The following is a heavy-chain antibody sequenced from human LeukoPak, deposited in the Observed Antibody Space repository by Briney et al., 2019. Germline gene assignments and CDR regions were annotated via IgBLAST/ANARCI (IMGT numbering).Heavy chain of an antibody. CDR3: ARSYYYDSSGYYYWFDP. V-gene: IGHV1-8*01. J-gene: IGHJ5*02. CDR1: GYTFTSYD. Sequence: GASVKVSCKASGYTFTSYDINWVRQATGQGLEWMGWMNPNSGSTGYAQKFQGRVTMTRNTSISTAYMELSSLRSEDTAVYYYARSYYYDSSGYYYWFDPWGRGTLVTVSS. CDR2: MNPNSGST. D-gene: IGHD3-22*01.